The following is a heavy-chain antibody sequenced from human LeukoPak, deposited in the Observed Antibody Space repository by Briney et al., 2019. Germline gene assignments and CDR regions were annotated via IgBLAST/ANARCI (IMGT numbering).Heavy chain of an antibody. Sequence: RSGGSLRLSCAASGFTFSSYAMNWVRQAPGKGLEWVSAISGSGGSTYYADSVKGRLTISRDTSKNTLYLQMNSLRAEDTAVYYCARARPYYYYGMDVWGQGTTVTVSS. CDR2: ISGSGGST. CDR3: ARARPYYYYGMDV. CDR1: GFTFSSYA. D-gene: IGHD6-6*01. J-gene: IGHJ6*02. V-gene: IGHV3-23*01.